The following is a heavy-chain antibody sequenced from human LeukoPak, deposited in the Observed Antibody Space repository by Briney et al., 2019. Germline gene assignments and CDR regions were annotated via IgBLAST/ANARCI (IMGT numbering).Heavy chain of an antibody. CDR2: IYYTGTT. D-gene: IGHD6-19*01. J-gene: IGHJ4*02. Sequence: SETLSLTCTVSGGSISTYFWTWIRQSPGKGLEWVGYIYYTGTTSHNPSLKSRVTISVDRSRNQFSLSLSSVSATDTAVYYCARRGGSAWYPLDYWGQGTLVTVSS. V-gene: IGHV4-59*08. CDR3: ARRGGSAWYPLDY. CDR1: GGSISTYF.